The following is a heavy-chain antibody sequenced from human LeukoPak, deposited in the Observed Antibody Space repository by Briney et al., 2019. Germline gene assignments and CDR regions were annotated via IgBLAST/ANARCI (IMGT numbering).Heavy chain of an antibody. CDR1: GYTFTGYY. Sequence: ASVKVSCKASGYTFTGYYIQWVRQAPGQGLEWMGWINPNSGGTNYAQKFQGRVTMTRDTSISTAYMELSRLRSDDTAVYYCARDPFLGLALFDHWGQGTLVTVSS. D-gene: IGHD3-3*02. CDR2: INPNSGGT. V-gene: IGHV1-2*02. J-gene: IGHJ4*02. CDR3: ARDPFLGLALFDH.